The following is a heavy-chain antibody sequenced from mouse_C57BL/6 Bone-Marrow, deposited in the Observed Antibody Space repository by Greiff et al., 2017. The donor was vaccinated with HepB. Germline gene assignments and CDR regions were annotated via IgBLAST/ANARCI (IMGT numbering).Heavy chain of an antibody. CDR1: GYTFTSYW. J-gene: IGHJ2*01. D-gene: IGHD1-1*01. CDR3: ARKSVGASDY. Sequence: VQLQQPGAELVMPGASVKLSCKASGYTFTSYWMHWVKQRPGQGLEWIGEIDPSDSYTNYNQKFKGKSTLTVDKSSSTAYKQLSSLTSEDSAVYYCARKSVGASDYWGQGTTLTGSS. V-gene: IGHV1-69*01. CDR2: IDPSDSYT.